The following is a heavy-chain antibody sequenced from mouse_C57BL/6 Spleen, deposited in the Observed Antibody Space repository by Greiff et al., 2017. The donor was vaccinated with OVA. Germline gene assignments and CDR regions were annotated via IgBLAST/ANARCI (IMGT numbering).Heavy chain of an antibody. CDR1: GYTFTDYE. J-gene: IGHJ2*01. CDR3: TVYYGNYVDY. V-gene: IGHV1-15*01. D-gene: IGHD2-1*01. CDR2: IDPETGGT. Sequence: AQLQQSGAELVRPGASVTLSCKASGYTFTDYEMHWVKQTPVHGLEWIGAIDPETGGTAYNQKFKGKAILTADKSSSTAYMELRSLTSEDSAVYYCTVYYGNYVDYWGQGTTLTVSS.